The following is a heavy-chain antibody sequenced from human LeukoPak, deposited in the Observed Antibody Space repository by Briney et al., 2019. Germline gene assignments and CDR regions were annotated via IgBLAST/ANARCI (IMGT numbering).Heavy chain of an antibody. D-gene: IGHD3-10*01. CDR3: AREMSYASGSMRGVDV. CDR2: ISYDGTNK. Sequence: GRSLRLSCAASGCTFSNYGIHWVRQAPGKGLEWASVISYDGTNKYYADSVKGRFTISRDNSKNTLFLQMSSLRPEDTAVYYCAREMSYASGSMRGVDVWGQGTTVTVSS. CDR1: GCTFSNYG. V-gene: IGHV3-30*03. J-gene: IGHJ6*02.